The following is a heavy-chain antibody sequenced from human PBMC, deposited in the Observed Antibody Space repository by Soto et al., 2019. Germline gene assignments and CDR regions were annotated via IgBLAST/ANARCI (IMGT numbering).Heavy chain of an antibody. J-gene: IGHJ4*02. D-gene: IGHD6-19*01. CDR3: ARSHTRLAVAGPPYVFDY. CDR1: GFTFSSYS. CDR2: IKNSGSTK. V-gene: IGHV3-48*04. Sequence: PGGSLRLSCAASGFTFSSYSMNWVRQAPGKGLEWVSYIKNSGSTKYYADSVKGRFTISRDNAKNSLYLQMNSLRAEDTAVYYCARSHTRLAVAGPPYVFDYWGQGTLVTVSS.